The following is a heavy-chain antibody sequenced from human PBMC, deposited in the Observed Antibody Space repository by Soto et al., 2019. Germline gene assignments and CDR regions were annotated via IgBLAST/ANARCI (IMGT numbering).Heavy chain of an antibody. CDR2: IFSSGST. J-gene: IGHJ5*02. CDR3: ARDQGVVVTADNWFDP. Sequence: SETLSLTCTVSGGSITDYSWVWIRQPAGKGLEWIGRIFSSGSTNYNPSLKGRITMSLDTSKNQFSLKLNSATAADTAVYFCARDQGVVVTADNWFDPWGQGILVTVSS. CDR1: GGSITDYS. V-gene: IGHV4-4*07. D-gene: IGHD2-21*02.